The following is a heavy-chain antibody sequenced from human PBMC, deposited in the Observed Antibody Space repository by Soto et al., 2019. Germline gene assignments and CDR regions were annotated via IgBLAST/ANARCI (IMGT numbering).Heavy chain of an antibody. Sequence: QVQLQESGPGLVKPSQTLSLTCTVSGGSITSSGYYWSWIRQHPGEGLEWIGFTSNSGSTSYNPSMKSRVTISVDTSSTQFSRNLKSVTAADAAVYYCASGGGSTKVDYWGQGTLVTVSP. CDR3: ASGGGSTKVDY. V-gene: IGHV4-31*03. CDR1: GGSITSSGYY. J-gene: IGHJ4*02. D-gene: IGHD2-2*01. CDR2: TSNSGST.